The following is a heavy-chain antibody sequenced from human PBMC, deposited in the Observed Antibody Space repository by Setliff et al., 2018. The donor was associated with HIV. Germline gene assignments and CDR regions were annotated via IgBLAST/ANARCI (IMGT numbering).Heavy chain of an antibody. D-gene: IGHD3-10*01. V-gene: IGHV4-39*07. CDR1: GGSISSSSLY. CDR2: IYYSGST. CDR3: ARDRLLLWFDEEYYFDY. J-gene: IGHJ4*02. Sequence: PSETLSLTCTVSGGSISSSSLYWGWIRQPPGKGLEWIGSIYYSGSTYYNPSLKSRVTISLDTSKSLFSLKLSSVSAAGTAVYYCARDRLLLWFDEEYYFDYWGQGTLVTVSS.